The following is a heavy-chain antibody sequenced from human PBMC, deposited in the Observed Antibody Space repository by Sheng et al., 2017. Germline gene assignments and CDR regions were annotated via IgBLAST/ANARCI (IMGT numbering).Heavy chain of an antibody. V-gene: IGHV4-34*01. CDR2: NRHLDSP. J-gene: IGHJ6*03. D-gene: IGHD6-19*01. CDR1: GAPFNDDY. CDR3: ARGIWYSSGWGIHYYYMDV. Sequence: QAQLRQSGAGLVKPSETLSLTCAVYGAPFNDDYWNWIRQSPGGRLEWIGENRHLDSPKFNPSLQSRVSISLDSAKRQISLTLNSVTAADTAVYYCARGIWYSSGWGIHYYYMDVWGEGDHGHRLL.